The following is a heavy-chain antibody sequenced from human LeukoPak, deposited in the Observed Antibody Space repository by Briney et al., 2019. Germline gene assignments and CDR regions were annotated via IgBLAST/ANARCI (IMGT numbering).Heavy chain of an antibody. J-gene: IGHJ4*02. CDR2: IYYSGST. Sequence: ASETLSLTCTVSVGSISRYYWSWIRQPPGKGLEWIGYIYYSGSTNYNPSLKSRVTISVDTSKNQFSLKLSSVTAADTAVYYCARDGVLGGLFVWDYWGREPWSPSPQ. CDR3: ARDGVLGGLFVWDY. CDR1: VGSISRYY. V-gene: IGHV4-59*01. D-gene: IGHD3-16*01.